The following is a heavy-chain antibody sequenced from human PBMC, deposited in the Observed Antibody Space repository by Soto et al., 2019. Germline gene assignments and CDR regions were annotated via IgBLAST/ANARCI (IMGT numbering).Heavy chain of an antibody. CDR2: IIPIFGTA. Sequence: SVKVSCKASGGTFSSYAISWVRQAPGQGLEWMGGIIPIFGTANYAQKFQGRVTITADESTSTAYMELSSLRSGDTAVYYCARAYYYDSSGDAWFDPWGQGTLVTVSS. D-gene: IGHD3-22*01. V-gene: IGHV1-69*13. CDR1: GGTFSSYA. J-gene: IGHJ5*02. CDR3: ARAYYYDSSGDAWFDP.